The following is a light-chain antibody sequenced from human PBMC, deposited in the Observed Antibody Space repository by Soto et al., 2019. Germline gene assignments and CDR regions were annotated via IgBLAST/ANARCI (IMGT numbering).Light chain of an antibody. V-gene: IGLV2-14*01. J-gene: IGLJ1*01. CDR1: SSDVGGYNS. Sequence: ALTQPASVSGPPGQSITISCTGTSSDVGGYNSVSWYRQDPGKAPKLMIYDVTNRPSGVSNRFSGSKSGNTASLTISGLQAEDEADYYCSSFTSSITYVFGTGTKVTVL. CDR2: DVT. CDR3: SSFTSSITYV.